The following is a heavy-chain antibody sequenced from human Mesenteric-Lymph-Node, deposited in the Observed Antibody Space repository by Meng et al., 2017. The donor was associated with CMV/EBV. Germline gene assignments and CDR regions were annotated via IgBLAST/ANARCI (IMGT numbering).Heavy chain of an antibody. CDR2: ISYDGSSK. D-gene: IGHD2-2*01. CDR1: GFTFSSYA. CDR3: ARAPQILGYCTSTTCSPRTYYGMDV. Sequence: GESLKISCAASGFTFSSYAMHWVRQAPGKGLEWVAVISYDGSSKYYADSVKGRFTISRDNSKNTLYLQMNSLRAEDTAVYYCARAPQILGYCTSTTCSPRTYYGMDVWGQGTTVTVSS. J-gene: IGHJ6*02. V-gene: IGHV3-30-3*01.